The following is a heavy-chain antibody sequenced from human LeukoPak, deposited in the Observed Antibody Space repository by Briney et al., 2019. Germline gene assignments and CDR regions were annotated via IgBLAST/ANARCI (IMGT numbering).Heavy chain of an antibody. J-gene: IGHJ4*02. V-gene: IGHV3-23*01. CDR1: GFTFSNSA. CDR2: ISGSGGST. Sequence: PGGSLRLSCAVSGFTFSNSAMSWVRQAPGKGLEWVSAISGSGGSTYYADSVKGRFTISRDNSKNTLYLQMNSLRADDTAVYYCAKGRPEGGYSYDPDYWGQGTLVTVSS. CDR3: AKGRPEGGYSYDPDY. D-gene: IGHD5-18*01.